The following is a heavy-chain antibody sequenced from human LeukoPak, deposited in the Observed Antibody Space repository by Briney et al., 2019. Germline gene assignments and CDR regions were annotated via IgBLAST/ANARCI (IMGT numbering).Heavy chain of an antibody. V-gene: IGHV3-30*18. CDR3: AKDGEGEYYYGSGSYLDY. J-gene: IGHJ4*02. CDR2: ISYDGSNK. D-gene: IGHD3-10*01. CDR1: GFTFSSYG. Sequence: GRSLRLSCAASGFTFSSYGMHWVRQAPGKGLEWVAVISYDGSNKYYADSVKGRFTISRDNSKNTLYLQMNSLRAEDTAVYYCAKDGEGEYYYGSGSYLDYWGQGTLVTVSS.